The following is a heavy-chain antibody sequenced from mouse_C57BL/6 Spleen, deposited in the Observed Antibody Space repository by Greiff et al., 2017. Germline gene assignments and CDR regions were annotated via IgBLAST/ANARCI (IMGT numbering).Heavy chain of an antibody. D-gene: IGHD1-3*01. CDR1: GYTFTSYW. V-gene: IGHV1-59*01. J-gene: IGHJ2*01. CDR3: ARSSFDY. CDR2: IDPSDSYT. Sequence: VKLQQPGAELVRPGTSVKLSCKASGYTFTSYWMHWVKQRPGQGLEWIGVIDPSDSYTNYNQKFKGKATLTVDTSSSTAYMQLSSLTSEDSAVYYCARSSFDYWGQGTTLTVSS.